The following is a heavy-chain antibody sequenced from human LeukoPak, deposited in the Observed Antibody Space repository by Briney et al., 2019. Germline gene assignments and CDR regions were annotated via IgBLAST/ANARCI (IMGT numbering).Heavy chain of an antibody. D-gene: IGHD3-9*01. CDR1: GGTFSSYA. CDR3: ARSDYDILTGYNQP. V-gene: IGHV1-69*13. Sequence: ASVQVSCKASGGTFSSYAISWVRQAPGQGLEWMGGIIPIFGTANYAQKFQGRVTITADESTSTAYMELSSLRSEDTAVYYCARSDYDILTGYNQPWGQGTLVTVTS. CDR2: IIPIFGTA. J-gene: IGHJ5*02.